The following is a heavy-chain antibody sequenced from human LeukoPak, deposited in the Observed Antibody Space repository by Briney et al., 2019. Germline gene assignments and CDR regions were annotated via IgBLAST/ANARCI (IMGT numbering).Heavy chain of an antibody. Sequence: GGSLRLSCAASGFTFSSYNMNWVRQAPGKGLEWVSSITSSSNYIYYADSVKGRFTISRDNAKHSLYLQMNSLRAEDTTVYYCARDCWDYGSGSYCGIDYWGQGTLVTVSS. D-gene: IGHD3-10*01. V-gene: IGHV3-21*03. CDR3: ARDCWDYGSGSYCGIDY. CDR1: GFTFSSYN. J-gene: IGHJ4*02. CDR2: ITSSSNYI.